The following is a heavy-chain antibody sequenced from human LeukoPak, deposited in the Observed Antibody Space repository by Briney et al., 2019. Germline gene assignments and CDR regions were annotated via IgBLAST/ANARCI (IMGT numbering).Heavy chain of an antibody. CDR1: GFSFSKYG. V-gene: IGHV3-33*01. Sequence: GRSLRLSCAASGFSFSKYGLHWVRQAPGKGLQWVARIWYDGSQRYYVDSVKGRFTISRDSSKNTMFLQMNSPTDEDTAVYYCAIENFDSGGPGSGSPAFDIWGQGTMVSVSS. CDR2: IWYDGSQR. J-gene: IGHJ3*02. D-gene: IGHD3-22*01. CDR3: AIENFDSGGPGSGSPAFDI.